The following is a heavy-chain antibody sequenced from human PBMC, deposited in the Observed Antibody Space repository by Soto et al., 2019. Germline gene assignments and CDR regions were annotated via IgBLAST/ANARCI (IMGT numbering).Heavy chain of an antibody. D-gene: IGHD7-27*01. CDR1: GFTFSSYG. J-gene: IGHJ6*02. V-gene: IGHV3-33*01. CDR3: ARASTGGALGGMDV. CDR2: IWYDGSNK. Sequence: GGSLRLSCAASGFTFSSYGMHWVRQAPGKGLEWVAVIWYDGSNKYYADSVKGRFTISRDNSKNTLYLQMNSLRAEDTAVYYCARASTGGALGGMDVWGQGTTVTVSS.